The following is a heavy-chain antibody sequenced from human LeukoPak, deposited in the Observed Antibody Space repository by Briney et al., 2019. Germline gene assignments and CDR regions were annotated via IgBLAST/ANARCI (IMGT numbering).Heavy chain of an antibody. D-gene: IGHD3-9*01. CDR3: AKAEYYDILTGYSHYSGFDY. Sequence: GGSLRLSCAASGFTFSSYAMSWVRQAPGKGLEWVSAISGSGGRTYYADSVKGRFTISRDNSKNTLYLQMNSLRAEDTAVYYCAKAEYYDILTGYSHYSGFDYWGQGTLVTVSS. CDR2: ISGSGGRT. V-gene: IGHV3-23*01. J-gene: IGHJ4*02. CDR1: GFTFSSYA.